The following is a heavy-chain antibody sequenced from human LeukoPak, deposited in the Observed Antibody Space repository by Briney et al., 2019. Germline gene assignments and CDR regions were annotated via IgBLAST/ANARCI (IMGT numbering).Heavy chain of an antibody. CDR3: ARDESGTYYNYYYYYYMDV. Sequence: ASVKVSCKASGYTFTSYGISWVRQAPGQGLEWMGWISAYNGNTNYAQKLQGRVTMTTDTSTSTAYMELRSLRSDDTAVYYCARDESGTYYNYYYYYYMDVWGKGTTVTVSS. V-gene: IGHV1-18*01. D-gene: IGHD1-26*01. CDR1: GYTFTSYG. J-gene: IGHJ6*03. CDR2: ISAYNGNT.